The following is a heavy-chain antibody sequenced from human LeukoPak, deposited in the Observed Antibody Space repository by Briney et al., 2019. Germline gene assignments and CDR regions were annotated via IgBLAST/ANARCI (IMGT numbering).Heavy chain of an antibody. CDR1: GFTFSSYG. CDR3: ARDPRDYSYSFRP. J-gene: IGHJ4*02. CDR2: IWYDGSNK. Sequence: GGSLRLSCAASGFTFSSYGMHWVRQAPGKGLEWVAVIWYDGSNKYYADSVKGRFTISRDNSKNTLYLQMNSLRAEDTAVYYCARDPRDYSYSFRPWGQGTLVTVSS. D-gene: IGHD2-21*01. V-gene: IGHV3-33*01.